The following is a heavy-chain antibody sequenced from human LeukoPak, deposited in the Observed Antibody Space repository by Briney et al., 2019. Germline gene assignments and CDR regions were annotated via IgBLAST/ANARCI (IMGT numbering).Heavy chain of an antibody. J-gene: IGHJ4*02. CDR2: IYYSGST. V-gene: IGHV4-39*01. CDR3: ARHLRQRVYFDY. CDR1: GGSISSSSYY. D-gene: IGHD3-10*01. Sequence: SETLSLTCTVSGGSISSSSYYWGWIRQPPGKGLEWIGSIYYSGSTYYNPSLKSRVTISVDTSKNQFSLKLSSVTAADTAVYYCARHLRQRVYFDYWGQGTLGTVSS.